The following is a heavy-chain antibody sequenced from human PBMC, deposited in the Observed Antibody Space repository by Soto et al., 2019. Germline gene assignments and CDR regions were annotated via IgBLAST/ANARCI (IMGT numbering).Heavy chain of an antibody. V-gene: IGHV4-59*12. CDR3: ASSHAGAHITAAVH. D-gene: IGHD6-13*01. Sequence: SETLSLTCTVSGGSISRYYWNWIRQPPGKGLEWIGYIYYSGSTNYNPSLKSRVTISVDRSKNQFSLKLSSVTAADTAVYYCASSHAGAHITAAVHWGQGTLVTVSS. J-gene: IGHJ4*02. CDR2: IYYSGST. CDR1: GGSISRYY.